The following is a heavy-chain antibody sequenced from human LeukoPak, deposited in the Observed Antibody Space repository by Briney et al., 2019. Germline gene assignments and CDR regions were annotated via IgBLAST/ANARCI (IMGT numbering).Heavy chain of an antibody. CDR2: TSYDGSNK. J-gene: IGHJ5*02. V-gene: IGHV3-30*07. Sequence: GRSLRLSCAASGFTYSNYAMHWVRQAPGKGLEWVAVTSYDGSNKYYADSVKGRFTISRDNSKNTLYLQMNSLRAEDTAVYYCAITRRSGYDCCWFDPWGQGTLVTVSS. CDR1: GFTYSNYA. CDR3: AITRRSGYDCCWFDP. D-gene: IGHD5-12*01.